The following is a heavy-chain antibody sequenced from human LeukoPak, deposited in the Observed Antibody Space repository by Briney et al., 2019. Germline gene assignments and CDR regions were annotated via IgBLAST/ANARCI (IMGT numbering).Heavy chain of an antibody. Sequence: PGGSLRLSCAASGLTFSSDWMHWVRQVPGKGLVWVSRINSDASTINYADSVKGRFTISRDNAKNTLYLQMNNLRAEDTAVYYCARDPKGGFSYGWGACDIWGRGTMVTVSS. CDR1: GLTFSSDW. CDR2: INSDASTI. CDR3: ARDPKGGFSYGWGACDI. D-gene: IGHD5-18*01. V-gene: IGHV3-74*01. J-gene: IGHJ3*02.